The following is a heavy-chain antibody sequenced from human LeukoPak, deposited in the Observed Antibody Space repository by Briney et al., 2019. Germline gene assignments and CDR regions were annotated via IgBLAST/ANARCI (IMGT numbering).Heavy chain of an antibody. CDR2: IKQDGSEK. CDR1: GFTFSSYW. J-gene: IGHJ4*02. CDR3: ARDSDTQFYDY. V-gene: IGHV3-7*01. Sequence: GGTLRLSCAASGFTFSSYWMSWVRPAPGEGLERVANIKQDGSEKYYVHSVKGRFTISRDNAKNSLYLQMNSLRAEDTAVYYCARDSDTQFYDYWGQGTLVTVSS. D-gene: IGHD2-2*02.